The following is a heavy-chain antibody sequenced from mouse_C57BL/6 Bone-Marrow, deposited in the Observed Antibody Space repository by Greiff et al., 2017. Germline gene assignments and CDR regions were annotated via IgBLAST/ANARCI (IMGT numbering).Heavy chain of an antibody. CDR3: ARPGYYGSLFAY. CDR2: ISNLAYSI. Sequence: EVMLVESGGGLVQPGGSLKLSCAASGFTFSDYGMAWVRQAPRKGPEWVAFISNLAYSIYYADTVTGRFTISGENAKNTLYLEMSSLRSEDTAMYYCARPGYYGSLFAYWGQGTLVTVSA. V-gene: IGHV5-15*04. D-gene: IGHD1-1*01. J-gene: IGHJ3*01. CDR1: GFTFSDYG.